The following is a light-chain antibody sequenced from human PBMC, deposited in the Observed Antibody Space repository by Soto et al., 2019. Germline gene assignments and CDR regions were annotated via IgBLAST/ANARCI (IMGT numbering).Light chain of an antibody. J-gene: IGLJ2*01. CDR3: SSYTTISTVV. Sequence: QSVLTQPASVSGSPGQSITISCTGTSSDIGAYNYVSWYQHHPGKAPKLLIYDVSNRPSGVSNRFSGSKSANTASLTISGLQAEDESDYYCSSYTTISTVVFGGGTKVTVL. CDR1: SSDIGAYNY. V-gene: IGLV2-14*01. CDR2: DVS.